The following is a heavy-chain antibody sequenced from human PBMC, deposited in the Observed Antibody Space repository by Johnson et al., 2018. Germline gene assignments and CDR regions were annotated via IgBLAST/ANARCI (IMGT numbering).Heavy chain of an antibody. D-gene: IGHD5-18*01. J-gene: IGHJ3*02. V-gene: IGHV3-21*01. CDR2: ITSSSSYI. Sequence: VQLVESGGGLVKXGGSLRLSCAASGFTFSSYSMNWVRQAPGKGLEWVSSITSSSSYIYYADSVKGRFTISRDNAKNSLYLKMNSLRAEDTAVYYCARVRSGYSYGYGAFDIWGQGTMVTVSS. CDR3: ARVRSGYSYGYGAFDI. CDR1: GFTFSSYS.